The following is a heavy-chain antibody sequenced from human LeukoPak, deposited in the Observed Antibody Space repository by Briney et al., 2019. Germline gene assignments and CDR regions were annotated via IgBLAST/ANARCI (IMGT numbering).Heavy chain of an antibody. CDR2: IYYSGST. CDR3: ARGGGWGNYFDY. V-gene: IGHV4-39*01. D-gene: IGHD2-21*01. J-gene: IGHJ4*02. CDR1: GGSIGSSSYY. Sequence: PSETLSLTCTVSGGSIGSSSYYWGWIRQPPGKGLEWIGSIYYSGSTYYNPSLKSRVTISVDTSKNQFSLKLSSVTAADTAVYYCARGGGWGNYFDYWGQGTLVTVSS.